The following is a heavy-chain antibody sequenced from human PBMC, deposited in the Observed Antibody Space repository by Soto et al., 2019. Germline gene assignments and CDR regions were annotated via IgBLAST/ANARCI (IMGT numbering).Heavy chain of an antibody. CDR1: GGTFSSYA. D-gene: IGHD6-13*01. CDR2: IIPIFGTA. V-gene: IGHV1-69*06. Sequence: QVQLVQSGAEVKKPGSSVKVSCKASGGTFSSYAINWVRQAPGQGLEWMGGIIPIFGTANYAQKFQGRVKITADKSTSTAYMERSSRRSEDTAVYYCAPIAFGIAGAGTGWGQGPLVTVSS. CDR3: APIAFGIAGAGTG. J-gene: IGHJ4*02.